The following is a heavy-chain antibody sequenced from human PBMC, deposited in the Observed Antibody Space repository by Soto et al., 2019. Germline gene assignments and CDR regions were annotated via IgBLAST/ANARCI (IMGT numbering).Heavy chain of an antibody. CDR1: GASISSSNW. D-gene: IGHD3-3*01. Sequence: SDTLSLTCAVSGASISSSNWWSWVRQPPGKGLEWIGEINHSGSTNYNPSLKIRVTISVDKSKNQFSLKLSSVTAADMAVYYCASVFRVYDFWSGYYGPNYYYYYGMDVWGQGTTVT. J-gene: IGHJ6*02. CDR3: ASVFRVYDFWSGYYGPNYYYYYGMDV. V-gene: IGHV4-4*02. CDR2: INHSGST.